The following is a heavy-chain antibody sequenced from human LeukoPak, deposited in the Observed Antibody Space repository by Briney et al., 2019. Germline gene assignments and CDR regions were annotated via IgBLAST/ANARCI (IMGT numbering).Heavy chain of an antibody. Sequence: PSETLSLTCAVYGGSFSGYYCSWIRQPPGKGLEWIGEINHSGSTNYNPSLKSRVTISVDTSKNQFSLKLSSVTAADTAVYYCARVRPTLRYFDHYYGMDVWGQGNTVTVSS. J-gene: IGHJ6*02. CDR1: GGSFSGYY. CDR3: ARVRPTLRYFDHYYGMDV. CDR2: INHSGST. D-gene: IGHD3-9*01. V-gene: IGHV4-34*01.